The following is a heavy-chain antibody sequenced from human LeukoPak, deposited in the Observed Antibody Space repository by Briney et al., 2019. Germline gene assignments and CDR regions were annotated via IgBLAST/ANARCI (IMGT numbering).Heavy chain of an antibody. Sequence: PSETLSLTCTVSGGSISSYYWSWIRQPAGKGLERIGRIYTSGSTNYNPSLKSRVTISVDKSKNQFSLKLSSVTAADTAVYYCARYSESRLDYWGQGTLVTVSS. CDR3: ARYSESRLDY. CDR2: IYTSGST. J-gene: IGHJ4*02. D-gene: IGHD2-15*01. V-gene: IGHV4-4*07. CDR1: GGSISSYY.